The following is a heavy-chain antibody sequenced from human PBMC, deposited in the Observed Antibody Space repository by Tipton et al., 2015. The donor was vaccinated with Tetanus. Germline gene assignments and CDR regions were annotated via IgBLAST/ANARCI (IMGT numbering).Heavy chain of an antibody. CDR2: IYYTGST. Sequence: LRLSCTVSGGSMNSYYWSWIRQPPGKGLEWIGYIYYTGSTNYNPSLKSGVTISLDTSKNQFSLKLTSVSAADTAVYYCARLTGHSMDVVDYYYFGMDVWGQGILVTVSS. J-gene: IGHJ6*02. CDR1: GGSMNSYY. D-gene: IGHD2-21*01. V-gene: IGHV4-59*01. CDR3: ARLTGHSMDVVDYYYFGMDV.